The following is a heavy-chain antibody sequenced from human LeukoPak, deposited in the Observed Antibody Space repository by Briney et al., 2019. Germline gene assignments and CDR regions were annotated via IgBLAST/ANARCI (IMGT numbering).Heavy chain of an antibody. Sequence: GASVKVSCKASGYTFTSHHMYWVRQAPGQGLEWMGLINPTGGSTNYAQRFQGRVTMTRDTSTSTVFVELNSLRSDDTAVYYCARETYYYDSSGYYLDYWGQGTLVTVSS. CDR3: ARETYYYDSSGYYLDY. V-gene: IGHV1-46*01. J-gene: IGHJ4*02. CDR1: GYTFTSHH. D-gene: IGHD3-22*01. CDR2: INPTGGST.